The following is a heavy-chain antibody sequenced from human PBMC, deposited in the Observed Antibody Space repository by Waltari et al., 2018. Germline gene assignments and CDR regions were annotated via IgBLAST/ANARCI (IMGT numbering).Heavy chain of an antibody. CDR1: GGSINNLY. V-gene: IGHV4-59*08. CDR3: ATFQLRQLLGAVFAP. CDR2: IFSSGKA. J-gene: IGHJ5*02. Sequence: QVQVHESGPGLVTPSETLSLICNVSGGSINNLYLSWIRQPPGKGLEWIGHIFSSGKAHYNPSLKIRVAISVDMSKNQFSLSVKSVTAADTAVYYCATFQLRQLLGAVFAPWGQGTLVTVSS. D-gene: IGHD1-26*01.